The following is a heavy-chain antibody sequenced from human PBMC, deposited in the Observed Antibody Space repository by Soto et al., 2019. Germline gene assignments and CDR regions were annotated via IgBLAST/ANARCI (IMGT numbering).Heavy chain of an antibody. CDR1: GYTFTSYG. CDR2: ISAYNGNT. V-gene: IGHV1-18*01. J-gene: IGHJ4*02. D-gene: IGHD3-10*01. Sequence: QVQLVQSGAEVKKPGASVKVSCKASGYTFTSYGISWVRQAPGQGLEWMGWISAYNGNTNYAQKLQGRVTMTTDTSTSTAYMELRGLRAEETAVYYCARDKGDGSGSYYGYWGQGTLVTVSS. CDR3: ARDKGDGSGSYYGY.